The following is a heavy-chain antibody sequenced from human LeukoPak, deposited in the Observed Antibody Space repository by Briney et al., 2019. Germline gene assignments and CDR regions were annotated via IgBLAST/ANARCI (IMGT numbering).Heavy chain of an antibody. CDR3: AREGVSGYSYAA. CDR1: GVSISSSNSY. CDR2: IYYSGNT. Sequence: SETLSLTCTVSGVSISSSNSYWGWIRQPPGKGLEWIGSIYYSGNTYYNASLKSQVSISIGTSKNQFSLKLSSVTAADTAVYYCAREGVSGYSYAAWGQGSLVTVSS. D-gene: IGHD5-18*01. V-gene: IGHV4-39*07. J-gene: IGHJ4*02.